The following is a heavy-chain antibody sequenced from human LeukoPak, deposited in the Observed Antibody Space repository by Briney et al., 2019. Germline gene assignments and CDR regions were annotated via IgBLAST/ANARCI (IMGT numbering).Heavy chain of an antibody. CDR3: ARGGVYSSGWYVDY. CDR1: GFTFISYS. J-gene: IGHJ4*02. Sequence: GGSLRLSCEASGFTFISYSMNWVRQAPGKGLEWVSSISSSSSYIYYADSVKGRFTISRDNAKNSLYLQMNSLRAEDTAVYYCARGGVYSSGWYVDYWGQGTLVTVSS. CDR2: ISSSSSYI. D-gene: IGHD6-19*01. V-gene: IGHV3-21*01.